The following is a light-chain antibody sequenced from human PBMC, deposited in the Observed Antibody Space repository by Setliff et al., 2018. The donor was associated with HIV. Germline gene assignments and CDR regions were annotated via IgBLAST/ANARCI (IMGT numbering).Light chain of an antibody. J-gene: IGLJ1*01. CDR1: SSNIGTNS. CDR3: AAWQDGLDGYV. CDR2: DNN. V-gene: IGLV1-47*01. Sequence: QSVLTQPPSSSGAPGQTVTIYCSGSSSNIGTNSVYWYRQLPGTAPQLLIYDNNKWPSGVPDRYSGSKSGASASLAISGLRSEDEADYYCAAWQDGLDGYVFGSGTKVTVL.